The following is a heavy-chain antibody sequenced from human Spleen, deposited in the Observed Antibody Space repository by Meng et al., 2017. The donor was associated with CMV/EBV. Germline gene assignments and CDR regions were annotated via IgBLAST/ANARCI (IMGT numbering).Heavy chain of an antibody. V-gene: IGHV3-53*01. CDR3: ARDLGYSTPFDY. J-gene: IGHJ4*02. CDR2: IYSGGST. D-gene: IGHD6-13*01. CDR1: GFTVSSNY. Sequence: GGSLRLSCAASGFTVSSNYMSWVRQAPGKGLEWVSVIYSGGSTYYADSVKGRFTISRDNAKNSLYLQMNSLRAEDTAVYYCARDLGYSTPFDYWGQGTLVTVSS.